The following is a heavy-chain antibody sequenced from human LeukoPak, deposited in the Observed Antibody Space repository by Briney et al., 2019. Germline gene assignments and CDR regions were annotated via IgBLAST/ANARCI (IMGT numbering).Heavy chain of an antibody. CDR2: IRYDGSNK. Sequence: GGSLRLSCAASGFTFSSYGMHWVRQAPGKGLEWVAFIRYDGSNKYYADSVKGRFTISRDNSKNTLYLQMNSLRAEDTAVYYCARDYDYGGDLDAFDIWGQGTMVTVSS. CDR1: GFTFSSYG. V-gene: IGHV3-30*02. CDR3: ARDYDYGGDLDAFDI. J-gene: IGHJ3*02. D-gene: IGHD4-23*01.